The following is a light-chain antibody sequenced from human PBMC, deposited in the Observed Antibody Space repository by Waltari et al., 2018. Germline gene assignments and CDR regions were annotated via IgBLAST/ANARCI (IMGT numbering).Light chain of an antibody. CDR2: SFN. CDR3: AAWDDSLNGVV. V-gene: IGLV1-44*01. J-gene: IGLJ3*02. Sequence: QSVLTQPPSASGTPGQRVTIACSGGRPNIGPNTVSWYHHLPGTAPKLLICSFNPRPSGVPDRFSGSKSGTSASLVISGLQSEDEADYYCAAWDDSLNGVVFGGGTKVTVL. CDR1: RPNIGPNT.